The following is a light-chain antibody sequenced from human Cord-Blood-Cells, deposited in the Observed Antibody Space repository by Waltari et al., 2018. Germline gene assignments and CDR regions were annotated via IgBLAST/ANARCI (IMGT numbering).Light chain of an antibody. Sequence: QSALTQPASVSGSPGQSITISCTGPSSDVGGYNYVSWYQQHPRNAPKLMIYDVSNRPSGVANRSAGTKSGNTASLTISGLQAEEEADYYCSSYTSSSNWVFGGGTKLTVL. CDR2: DVS. V-gene: IGLV2-14*03. J-gene: IGLJ3*02. CDR3: SSYTSSSNWV. CDR1: SSDVGGYNY.